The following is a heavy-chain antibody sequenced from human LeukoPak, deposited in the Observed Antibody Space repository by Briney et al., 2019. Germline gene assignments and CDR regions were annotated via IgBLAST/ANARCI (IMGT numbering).Heavy chain of an antibody. J-gene: IGHJ5*02. V-gene: IGHV4-61*02. D-gene: IGHD3-22*01. CDR3: ARDVSGYAWFDP. Sequence: SETLSLTCTVSGGSISSGSYYWSWIRQPAGKGLEWIGRIYTSGSTNYNPSLKSRVTISVDTSKNQFSLKLSSVTAADTAVYYCARDVSGYAWFDPWGQGTLVTVSS. CDR2: IYTSGST. CDR1: GGSISSGSYY.